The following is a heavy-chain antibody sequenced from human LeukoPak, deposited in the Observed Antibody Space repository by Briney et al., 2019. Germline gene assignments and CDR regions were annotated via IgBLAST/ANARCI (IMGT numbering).Heavy chain of an antibody. CDR1: EFTLSSYS. CDR2: ISSSSSYI. J-gene: IGHJ3*02. CDR3: ARDGVRVQLWSQNAFDI. Sequence: PGGSLRLSCAASEFTLSSYSMNWVRQAPGKGLEWVSSISSSSSYIYYADSVKGRFTISRDNAKNSLYLQMNSLRAEDTAVYYCARDGVRVQLWSQNAFDIWGQGTMVTVSS. D-gene: IGHD5-18*01. V-gene: IGHV3-21*01.